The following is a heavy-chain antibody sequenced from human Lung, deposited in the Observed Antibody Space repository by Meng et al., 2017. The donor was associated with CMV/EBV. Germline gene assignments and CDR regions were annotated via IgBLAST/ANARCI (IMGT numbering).Heavy chain of an antibody. CDR1: GFTFSSYE. D-gene: IGHD1-26*01. V-gene: IGHV3-48*03. CDR3: ARRSGSYVNAFDI. Sequence: GESXKISCAASGFTFSSYEMNWVRQAPGKGLEWVSYISSSGSTMYYADSVKGRFTISRDNAKNSLYLQMSSLRVEDTAVYYCARRSGSYVNAFDIWGQGTMVTVSS. CDR2: ISSSGSTM. J-gene: IGHJ3*02.